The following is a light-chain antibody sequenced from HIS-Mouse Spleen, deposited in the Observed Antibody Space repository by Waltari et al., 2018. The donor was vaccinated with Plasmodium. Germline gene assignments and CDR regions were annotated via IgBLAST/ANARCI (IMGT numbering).Light chain of an antibody. Sequence: QSALTQPASVSGSPGQSITISCPGTSSDVGSYNLVSWYQQQPGKAPKLMIYEGSKRPSGVSNRFSGSKSGNTASLTISGLQAEDEADYYCCSYAGSSTNWVFGGGTKLTVL. CDR3: CSYAGSSTNWV. CDR2: EGS. J-gene: IGLJ3*02. CDR1: SSDVGSYNL. V-gene: IGLV2-23*01.